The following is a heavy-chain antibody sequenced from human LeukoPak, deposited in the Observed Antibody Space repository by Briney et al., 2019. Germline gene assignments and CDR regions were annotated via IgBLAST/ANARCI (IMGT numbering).Heavy chain of an antibody. CDR3: ARDLGYDSSGNHY. CDR1: GYTFTDYY. J-gene: IGHJ4*02. D-gene: IGHD3-22*01. CDR2: INPNSGDT. V-gene: IGHV1-2*02. Sequence: SVKVSCKASGYTFTDYYMHWVRQAPGQGLEWMGWINPNSGDTNYAQKFQGRVTMTRDTSISTAYMELSRLRSDDTAVYYCARDLGYDSSGNHYWGQGTLVTVSS.